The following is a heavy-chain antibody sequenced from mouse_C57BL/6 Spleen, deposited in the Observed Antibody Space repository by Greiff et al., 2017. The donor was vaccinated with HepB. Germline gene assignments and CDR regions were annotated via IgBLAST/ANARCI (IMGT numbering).Heavy chain of an antibody. CDR2: ISYGGSYT. J-gene: IGHJ1*03. CDR3: ARDRGYYSTSYLRWYFYL. D-gene: IGHD1-1*01. CDR1: GFTFSSYA. V-gene: IGHV5-4*01. Sequence: EVMLVESGGGLVKPGGSLKLSCAASGFTFSSYAMSWVRQTPEKRLEWVATISYGGSYTYYPDNVKGRFTISRDNAKNNLYLQMSHLKSEDTAMYYCARDRGYYSTSYLRWYFYLWVTATTVTVSS.